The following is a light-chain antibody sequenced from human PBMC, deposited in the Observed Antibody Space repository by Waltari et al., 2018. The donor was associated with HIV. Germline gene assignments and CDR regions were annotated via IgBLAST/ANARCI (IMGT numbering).Light chain of an antibody. Sequence: QSVLTQPPSASGTPGQRVTISCSGSSSNIGSNTVNWYQQLPGTATKLHIYSNNHRPSGVPHRSSGAKSVSSASLAISVLDAEDDAVYYCAAWDDSLNGAYVFGTGTKVTVL. CDR3: AAWDDSLNGAYV. CDR1: SSNIGSNT. V-gene: IGLV1-44*01. J-gene: IGLJ1*01. CDR2: SNN.